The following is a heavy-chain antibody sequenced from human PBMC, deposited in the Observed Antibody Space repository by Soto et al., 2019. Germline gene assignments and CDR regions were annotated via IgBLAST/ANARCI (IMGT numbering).Heavy chain of an antibody. V-gene: IGHV6-1*01. J-gene: IGHJ6*02. CDR3: ARDKFYDFWSGYSSDYYYYGMDV. CDR2: TYYRSKWYN. Sequence: ETLSLTCAISGDSVSSNSAAGKWIRQSPSRGLEWLGRTYYRSKWYNDYAVSVKSRITINPDTSKNQFSLQLNSVTPEDTAVYYCARDKFYDFWSGYSSDYYYYGMDVWGQGTTVTVSS. CDR1: GDSVSSNSAA. D-gene: IGHD3-3*01.